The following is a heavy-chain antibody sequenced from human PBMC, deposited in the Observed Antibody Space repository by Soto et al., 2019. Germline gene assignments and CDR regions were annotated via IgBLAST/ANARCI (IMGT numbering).Heavy chain of an antibody. CDR3: AKERSDHRITAAAIDY. CDR1: GFSFSIYA. J-gene: IGHJ4*02. CDR2: ISGSGDSA. Sequence: GGSLRLSCAASGFSFSIYAMSWVRQAPGKGLEWVSSISGSGDSAYYADSVKGRFTISRDNSENTLYLQINSLRAEDTAVYFCAKERSDHRITAAAIDYWGQG. D-gene: IGHD6-25*01. V-gene: IGHV3-23*01.